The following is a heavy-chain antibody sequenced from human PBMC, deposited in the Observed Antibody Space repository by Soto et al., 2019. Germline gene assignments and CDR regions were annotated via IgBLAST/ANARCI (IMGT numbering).Heavy chain of an antibody. CDR1: GGTFSSYA. CDR2: IIPIFGTA. J-gene: IGHJ5*02. V-gene: IGHV1-69*13. CDR3: ARVGYCSGGSCFFDP. D-gene: IGHD2-15*01. Sequence: GASVKVSCKASGGTFSSYAISWVRQAPGQGLEWMGGIIPIFGTANYAQKFQGRVTITADESTSTAYMELSSLRSEDTAVYYCARVGYCSGGSCFFDPWGQGTPVTVSS.